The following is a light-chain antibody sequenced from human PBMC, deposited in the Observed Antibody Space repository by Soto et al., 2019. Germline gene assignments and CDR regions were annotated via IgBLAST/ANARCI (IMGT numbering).Light chain of an antibody. J-gene: IGKJ1*01. CDR3: QQTYSTPPT. CDR1: QNIRDL. CDR2: SAS. V-gene: IGKV1-39*01. Sequence: DIQMTQSASSLSASLGDRVSIPCRASQNIRDLLNWYQQKPGKAPELLIFSASSLQSGVPSRFSGSGSGTDFTLTIGSLQREDFATYFCQQTYSTPPTLGQGTRVEI.